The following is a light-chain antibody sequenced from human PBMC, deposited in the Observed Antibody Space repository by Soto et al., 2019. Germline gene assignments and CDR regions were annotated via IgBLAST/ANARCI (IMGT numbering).Light chain of an antibody. CDR3: LLAYSGARV. CDR2: DTS. J-gene: IGLJ3*02. V-gene: IGLV7-46*01. CDR1: TGAVTSGHY. Sequence: QAVVTQEPSLTVSPGGTVTLTCGSSTGAVTSGHYPYWFQQKPGQAPRTLIQDTSNKHSWTPARFSGSLLGGKAALPLSGAQPEDEAEYYCLLAYSGARVFGGGTKLTVL.